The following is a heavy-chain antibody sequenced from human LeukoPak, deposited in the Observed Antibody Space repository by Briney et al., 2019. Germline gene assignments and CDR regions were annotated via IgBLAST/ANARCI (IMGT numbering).Heavy chain of an antibody. Sequence: SATLSLTCTVSGGSISSSSYCWGWMRQPPGKGLGWIGSIYSGGNSYYYPSLKSRVTRSVVTPKNQSSLKQSAVTAADTALYYCARSATVVIWYVELWGRSTLVTVST. D-gene: IGHD4-23*01. CDR3: ARSATVVIWYVEL. CDR1: GGSISSSSYC. CDR2: IYSGGNS. J-gene: IGHJ2*01. V-gene: IGHV4-39*01.